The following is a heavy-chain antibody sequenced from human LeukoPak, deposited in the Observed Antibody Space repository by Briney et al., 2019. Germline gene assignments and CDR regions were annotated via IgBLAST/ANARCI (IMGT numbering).Heavy chain of an antibody. CDR3: ARGPRLTATALGDDAFDI. CDR2: IYSGGST. CDR1: GFTVSSNY. V-gene: IGHV3-53*01. J-gene: IGHJ3*02. D-gene: IGHD3-16*01. Sequence: GGSLRLSCAASGFTVSSNYMSWVRQAPGKGLEWVSVIYSGGSTYYADSVKGRFTISRDNSKNTLYLQMNSLRAEDTAVYYCARGPRLTATALGDDAFDIWGQGTMVTVSS.